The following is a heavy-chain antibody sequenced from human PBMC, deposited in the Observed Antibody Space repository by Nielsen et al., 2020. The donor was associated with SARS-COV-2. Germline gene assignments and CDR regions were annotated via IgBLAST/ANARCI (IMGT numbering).Heavy chain of an antibody. V-gene: IGHV3-21*01. CDR2: ISSSSSYI. CDR1: GFTFSSYS. J-gene: IGHJ6*02. CDR3: ARAHIVVVPAAMRSYYYYGMDV. Sequence: GESLKISCAASGFTFSSYSMNWDRQAPGKGLEWVSSISSSSSYIYYADSVKGRFTISRDNAKNSLYLQMNSLRAEDTAVYYCARAHIVVVPAAMRSYYYYGMDVWGQGTTVTVSS. D-gene: IGHD2-2*01.